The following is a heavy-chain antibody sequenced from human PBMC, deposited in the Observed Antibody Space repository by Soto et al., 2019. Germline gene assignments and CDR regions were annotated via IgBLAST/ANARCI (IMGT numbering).Heavy chain of an antibody. J-gene: IGHJ4*02. Sequence: EVQLVESGGGLVQPGGSLKLSCAASGFIFSGSAVHWVRQASRKGLEWVGRILSKAGNYATAYPASMKGRFTISRDDSENTAFLQMNSLKTEDTAVYYCIRGGSPYYYDYWGQGTLVAVSS. CDR2: ILSKAGNYAT. V-gene: IGHV3-73*01. CDR1: GFIFSGSA. CDR3: IRGGSPYYYDY.